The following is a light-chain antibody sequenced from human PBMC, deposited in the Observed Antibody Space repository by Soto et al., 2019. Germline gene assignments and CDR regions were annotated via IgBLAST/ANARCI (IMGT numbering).Light chain of an antibody. J-gene: IGKJ1*01. Sequence: DIQMTQSPSTLSASVGDRVTITCRASQSIRSWLAWYQQKPGKAPKLLIYKASSLESGVPSRFSGSGSGTEFTLTISTLQPDDFATYYCQQYTSYPWTFGQGTKVEIK. CDR3: QQYTSYPWT. V-gene: IGKV1-5*03. CDR2: KAS. CDR1: QSIRSW.